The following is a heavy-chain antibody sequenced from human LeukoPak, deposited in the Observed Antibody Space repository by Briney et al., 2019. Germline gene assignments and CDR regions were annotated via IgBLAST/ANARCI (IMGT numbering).Heavy chain of an antibody. J-gene: IGHJ5*02. CDR1: GGSLSGYY. V-gene: IGHV4-34*01. CDR2: INHSGST. Sequence: SETLSLTCAVYGGSLSGYYWSWIRQPPGKGLEWIGEINHSGSTNYNPSLKSRVTISVDTSKNQFSLKLSSVTAADTAVYYCARESELGYYNWFDPWGQGTLVTVSS. CDR3: ARESELGYYNWFDP. D-gene: IGHD1-26*01.